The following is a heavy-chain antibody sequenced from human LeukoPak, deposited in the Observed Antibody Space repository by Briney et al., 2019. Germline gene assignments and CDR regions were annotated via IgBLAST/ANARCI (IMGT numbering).Heavy chain of an antibody. CDR3: ARAGRRVGAALFYY. CDR1: GYTFTSYD. J-gene: IGHJ4*02. CDR2: MNPNSGNT. D-gene: IGHD1-26*01. V-gene: IGHV1-8*01. Sequence: ASVKVSCKASGYTFTSYDINWVRQATGQGLEWTGWMNPNSGNTGYAQKFQGRVTMTRNTSISTAYMELSSLRSEDTAVYYCARAGRRVGAALFYYWGQGTLVTVSS.